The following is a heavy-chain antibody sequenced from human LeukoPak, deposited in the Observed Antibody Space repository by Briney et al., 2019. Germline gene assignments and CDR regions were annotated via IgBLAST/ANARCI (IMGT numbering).Heavy chain of an antibody. J-gene: IGHJ4*02. CDR1: GFTFSSYG. D-gene: IGHD1-14*01. Sequence: GGSLRLSCAASGFTFSSYGMHWVRQAPGKGLEWVGRIRSKTDGGTAEYGAPVKGRFTISRDDSTATLYLQMDSLKSEDTAVYYCTTDRGTIWGQGTLVTVSS. CDR3: TTDRGTI. CDR2: IRSKTDGGTA. V-gene: IGHV3-15*01.